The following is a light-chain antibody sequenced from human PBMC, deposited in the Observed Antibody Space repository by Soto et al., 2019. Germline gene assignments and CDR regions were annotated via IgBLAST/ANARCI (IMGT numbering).Light chain of an antibody. CDR1: SSDVGGYNY. CDR3: SSYTSSSTVV. J-gene: IGLJ2*01. V-gene: IGLV2-14*01. Sequence: QSALTQPASVSGSPGQSITISCTGTSSDVGGYNYVSWYQQHPGKHPKLMIYDVSNRPSGVSNRYSGSKSGNTASLTISGLQAEDEADYYCSSYTSSSTVVFGGGTKLTVL. CDR2: DVS.